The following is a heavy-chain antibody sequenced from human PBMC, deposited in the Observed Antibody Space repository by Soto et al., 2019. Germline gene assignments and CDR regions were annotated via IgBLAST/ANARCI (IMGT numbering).Heavy chain of an antibody. D-gene: IGHD1-26*01. Sequence: QVQLQQWGAGLLKPSETLSLTCAVYGGSFSGYYWSWIRQPPGKGLEWIGEINHSGSTNYNPSLKSRVTISVDTSKNQFSLKLSSVTAADTAVYYCARVGRELGADYWGQGTLVTVSS. J-gene: IGHJ4*02. CDR2: INHSGST. V-gene: IGHV4-34*01. CDR1: GGSFSGYY. CDR3: ARVGRELGADY.